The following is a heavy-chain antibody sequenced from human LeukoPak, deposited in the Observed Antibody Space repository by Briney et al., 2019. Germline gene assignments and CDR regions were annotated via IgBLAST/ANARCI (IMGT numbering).Heavy chain of an antibody. V-gene: IGHV1-69*13. CDR1: GYTFTSYA. CDR2: IIPIFGTA. Sequence: ASVKVSCKASGYTFTSYAISWVRQAPGQGLEWMGGIIPIFGTANYAQKFQGRVTITADESTSTAYMELSSLRSEDTAVYYCAREGTNDYYDSSGTHDAFDIWGQGTMVTVSS. J-gene: IGHJ3*02. D-gene: IGHD3-22*01. CDR3: AREGTNDYYDSSGTHDAFDI.